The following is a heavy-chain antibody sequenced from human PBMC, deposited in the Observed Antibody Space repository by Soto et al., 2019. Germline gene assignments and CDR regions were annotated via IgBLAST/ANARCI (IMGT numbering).Heavy chain of an antibody. CDR3: ARDAVFYYDSSGYYDY. CDR1: GGTFSSYA. D-gene: IGHD3-22*01. V-gene: IGHV1-69*01. CDR2: IIPMFGTT. Sequence: QVQLVQSGAEVKKPGSSVNVSCKASGGTFSSYAISWVRQAPGQGLEWMGGIIPMFGTTSSAQKFQGRVTITADESTSTAYMELSSLRSEDTAVYYCARDAVFYYDSSGYYDYCGQGTLVTVSS. J-gene: IGHJ4*02.